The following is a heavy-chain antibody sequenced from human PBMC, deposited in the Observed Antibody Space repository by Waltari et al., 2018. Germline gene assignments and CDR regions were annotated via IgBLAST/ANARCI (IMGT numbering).Heavy chain of an antibody. D-gene: IGHD5-12*01. CDR3: ARDVSRDGYLGSWDY. Sequence: EVQLVESGGGLVKPGGSLRLSCAASGFTFRSYSMNWVRQAPGKGVGWGSSISSSSSYIYYADSVKGRFTISRDNAKNSLYLQMNSLRAEDTAVYDCARDVSRDGYLGSWDYWGQGTLVTVSS. CDR1: GFTFRSYS. CDR2: ISSSSSYI. V-gene: IGHV3-21*01. J-gene: IGHJ4*02.